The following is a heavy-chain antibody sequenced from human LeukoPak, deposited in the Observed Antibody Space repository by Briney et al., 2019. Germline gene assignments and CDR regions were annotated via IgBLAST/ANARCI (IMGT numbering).Heavy chain of an antibody. Sequence: PGGSLRLSCAASGFTFSSYSMNWVRQAPRKGLEWVSYISSSSSTIYYADSVKGRFTISRDNAKNSLYLQMNSLRAEDTAVYYCAAGNGGNSFIVWYWGQGTLVTVSS. CDR3: AAGNGGNSFIVWY. J-gene: IGHJ4*02. CDR1: GFTFSSYS. D-gene: IGHD4-23*01. V-gene: IGHV3-48*01. CDR2: ISSSSSTI.